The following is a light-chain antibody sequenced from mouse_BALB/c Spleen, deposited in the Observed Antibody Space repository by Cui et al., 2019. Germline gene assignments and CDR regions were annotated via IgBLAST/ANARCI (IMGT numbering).Light chain of an antibody. V-gene: IGKV5-43*01. J-gene: IGKJ5*01. CDR2: YAS. Sequence: MLLTQSPATLSLTLGDSVSRSCRASQRINKTLHWYQQKSPDSPRLLIKYASQSFSAIPSRFSGSGSGTDFTLSINSVETEDFGMYFCQQSNSSPLLTFGTGTKLELK. CDR1: QRINKT. CDR3: QQSNSSPLLT.